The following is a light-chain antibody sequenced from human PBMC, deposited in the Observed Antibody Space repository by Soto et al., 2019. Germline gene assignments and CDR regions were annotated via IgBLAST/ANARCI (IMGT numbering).Light chain of an antibody. CDR1: QSVTSNY. J-gene: IGKJ1*01. V-gene: IGKV3-20*01. CDR2: GAS. CDR3: QHYVTSLTA. Sequence: EIVLTQSPGTLSLSPGERATLSCGASQSVTSNYVAWYQQKPGQAPRLLIFGASIRVKGIPDRFIGSGSGTDFTLTICRLEPEEVAVYYFQHYVTSLTAFGQGTKVEVK.